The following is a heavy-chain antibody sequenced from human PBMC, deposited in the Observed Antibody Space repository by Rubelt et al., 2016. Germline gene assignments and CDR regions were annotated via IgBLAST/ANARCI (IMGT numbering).Heavy chain of an antibody. CDR2: INPNSGVK. J-gene: IGHJ4*02. CDR1: VYTFTGYY. D-gene: IGHD6-19*01. Sequence: QVQLVQSGAEVKKPGASVKVSCKASVYTFTGYYMHWVRQAPGQGLEWMGWINPNSGVKNDAQKFQGRVAMTRDTSISTAYMELSRLRSDDTAVYYCARRTTVAGPDYWGQGTLVTVSS. CDR3: ARRTTVAGPDY. V-gene: IGHV1-2*02.